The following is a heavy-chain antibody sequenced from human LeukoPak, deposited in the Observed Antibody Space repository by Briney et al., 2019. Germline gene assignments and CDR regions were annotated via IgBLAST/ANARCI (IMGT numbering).Heavy chain of an antibody. CDR2: IIPIFGTA. CDR3: ARERIVATIEGSNYYFDY. D-gene: IGHD5-12*01. V-gene: IGHV1-69*13. J-gene: IGHJ4*02. CDR1: GYTFTSYG. Sequence: SVKVSCKASGYTFTSYGISWVRQAPGQGLEWMGGIIPIFGTANYAQKFQGRVTITADESTSTAYMELSSLRSEDTAVYYCARERIVATIEGSNYYFDYWGQGTLVTVSS.